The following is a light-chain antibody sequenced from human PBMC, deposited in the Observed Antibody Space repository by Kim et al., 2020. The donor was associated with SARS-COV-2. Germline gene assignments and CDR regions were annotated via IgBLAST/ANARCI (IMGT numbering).Light chain of an antibody. CDR1: QSVSSN. V-gene: IGKV3-15*01. CDR2: GAS. Sequence: EIVMTQSPTLSVSPGERATLSCRASQSVSSNLAWYQQKPGQAPRLLIYGASTRATGIPGRFSGSGSGTEFTLTISSLQSEDFAVYYCQQYSNWPLTFGGGTKVDIK. J-gene: IGKJ4*01. CDR3: QQYSNWPLT.